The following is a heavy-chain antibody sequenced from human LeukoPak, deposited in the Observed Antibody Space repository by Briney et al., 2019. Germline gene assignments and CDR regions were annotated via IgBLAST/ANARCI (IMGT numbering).Heavy chain of an antibody. Sequence: GGSLRLSGGASGFTFSNYAMTRVRQAPGMGLEWVSSIGGSGFKTYYAGSVKGRFTISRDRSKNTLYLQMNSLRAEDTAVYYCAKAHYDFWSGYYRGYFDNWGQGTMVTVSS. CDR3: AKAHYDFWSGYYRGYFDN. D-gene: IGHD3-3*01. CDR2: IGGSGFKT. J-gene: IGHJ4*02. CDR1: GFTFSNYA. V-gene: IGHV3-23*01.